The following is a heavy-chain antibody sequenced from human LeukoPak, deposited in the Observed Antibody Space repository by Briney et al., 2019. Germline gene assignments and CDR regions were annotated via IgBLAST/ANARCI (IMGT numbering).Heavy chain of an antibody. V-gene: IGHV3-33*08. CDR1: GFTFSNYG. D-gene: IGHD2-15*01. Sequence: GRSLRLSCAASGFTFSNYGMHWVRQAPGKGLEWVAVIWYDGSNKYYADSVKGRFTVSRDNSKNTLYLQMNSLRAEDTAVYYCARDKAAAFDCWGQGTLVTVSS. J-gene: IGHJ4*02. CDR2: IWYDGSNK. CDR3: ARDKAAAFDC.